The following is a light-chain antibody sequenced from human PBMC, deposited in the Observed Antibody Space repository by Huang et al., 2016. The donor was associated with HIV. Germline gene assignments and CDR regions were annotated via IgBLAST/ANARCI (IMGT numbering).Light chain of an antibody. J-gene: IGKJ4*01. CDR2: WAS. CDR1: QSVLYSSNNKNY. Sequence: DIVMTQSPDSLAVSLGERATINCKSSQSVLYSSNNKNYLAWYKQKPGQPPKLLIYWASTRESGVPDRFRGSGSGTDFTLTISSLQAEDVAVYYCQQYYSTPPLTFGGGTKVEIK. CDR3: QQYYSTPPLT. V-gene: IGKV4-1*01.